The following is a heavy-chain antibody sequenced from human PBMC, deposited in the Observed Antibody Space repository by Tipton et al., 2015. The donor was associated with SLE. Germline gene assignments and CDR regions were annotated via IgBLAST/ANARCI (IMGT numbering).Heavy chain of an antibody. Sequence: LRLSCAASGFTFSNYGIHWVRQAPGKGLEWVAAIQSDGSIEYYIDSVKGRFTISRDDSKSTLYLQMNSLRVEDAAVYYCARDSCGSRSCFDYWGQGTLVTVSS. J-gene: IGHJ4*01. CDR1: GFTFSNYG. CDR2: IQSDGSIE. D-gene: IGHD2-2*01. V-gene: IGHV3-33*08. CDR3: ARDSCGSRSCFDY.